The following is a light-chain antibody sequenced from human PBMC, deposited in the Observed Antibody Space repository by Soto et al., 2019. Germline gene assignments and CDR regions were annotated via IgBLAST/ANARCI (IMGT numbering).Light chain of an antibody. Sequence: QSALTQPPSASGTPGQRVTSSCSTSSSNIGGNTVNWYQQVPGTAPKLLIYSYDQRPSGVPDRFSGSKSGTSASLAISGLQSEDEADYYCAAWDASLNGYVFGTGTKVTVL. CDR1: SSNIGGNT. J-gene: IGLJ1*01. CDR3: AAWDASLNGYV. V-gene: IGLV1-44*01. CDR2: SYD.